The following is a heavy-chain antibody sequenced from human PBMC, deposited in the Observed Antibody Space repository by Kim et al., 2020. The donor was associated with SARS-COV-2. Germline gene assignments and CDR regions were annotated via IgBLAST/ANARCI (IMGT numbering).Heavy chain of an antibody. D-gene: IGHD3-10*01. CDR1: GFTFSSYA. Sequence: GGSLRLSCAASGFTFSSYAMHWVRQAPGKGLEWVAVIWYDGSNKYYADSVKGRFTISRDNSKNTLYLQMNSLRAEDTAVYYCAKDRGRFGYGMDVWGQGTTVTVSS. V-gene: IGHV3-33*06. J-gene: IGHJ6*02. CDR2: IWYDGSNK. CDR3: AKDRGRFGYGMDV.